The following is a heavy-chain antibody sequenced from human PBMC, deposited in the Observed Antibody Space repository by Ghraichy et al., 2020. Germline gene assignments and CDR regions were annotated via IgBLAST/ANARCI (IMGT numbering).Heavy chain of an antibody. CDR1: GYSFTSYW. V-gene: IGHV5-51*01. Sequence: GESLNISCKGSGYSFTSYWIGWVRQMPGKGLEWMGIIYPGDSDTRYSPSFQGQVTISADKSISTAYLQWSSLKASDTAMYYCARHSMVQGDPSGGPIFDYWGQGTLVTVSS. D-gene: IGHD3-10*01. CDR2: IYPGDSDT. J-gene: IGHJ4*02. CDR3: ARHSMVQGDPSGGPIFDY.